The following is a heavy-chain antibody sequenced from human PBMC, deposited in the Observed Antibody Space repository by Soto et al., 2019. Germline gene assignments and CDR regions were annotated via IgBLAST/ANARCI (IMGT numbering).Heavy chain of an antibody. CDR2: IYYSGST. J-gene: IGHJ4*02. CDR1: GGSISSSSYY. D-gene: IGHD3-9*01. V-gene: IGHV4-39*01. Sequence: QLQLQESGPGLVKPSETLSLTCTVSGGSISSSSYYWGWIRQPPGKGLEWIGSIYYSGSTYYNPSLKSRVTISVDTSKNQFSLKLSSVTAADTAVYYCARHWRSDILTGYPATHFDYWGQGTLVTVSS. CDR3: ARHWRSDILTGYPATHFDY.